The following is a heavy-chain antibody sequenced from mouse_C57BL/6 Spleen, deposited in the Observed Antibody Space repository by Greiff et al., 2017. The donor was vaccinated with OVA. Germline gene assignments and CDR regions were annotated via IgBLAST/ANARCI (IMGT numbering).Heavy chain of an antibody. CDR3: ANLRPSY. CDR1: GFTFSDYG. CDR2: ISSGSSTI. D-gene: IGHD1-2*01. V-gene: IGHV5-17*01. J-gene: IGHJ3*01. Sequence: EVKVVESGGGLVKPGGSLKLSCAASGFTFSDYGMHWVRQAPEKGLEWVAYISSGSSTIYYADTVKGRFTISRDNAKNTLFLQMTSLRSEDTAMYYCANLRPSYWGQGTLVTVSA.